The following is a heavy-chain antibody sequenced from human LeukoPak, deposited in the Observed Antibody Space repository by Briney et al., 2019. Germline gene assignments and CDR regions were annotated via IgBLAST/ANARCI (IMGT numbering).Heavy chain of an antibody. CDR1: GYTFTSYY. D-gene: IGHD3-3*01. CDR3: ARGSYYDFWSGYVGLDAFDI. J-gene: IGHJ3*02. CDR2: INPSGGST. V-gene: IGHV1-46*01. Sequence: GASVKVSCKASGYTFTSYYMHWVRQAPGQGLEWMGIINPSGGSTSYAQKFQGRVTMTRDTSTSTVYMELSSLRSEDTAVYYCARGSYYDFWSGYVGLDAFDIWGQGTMVTVSS.